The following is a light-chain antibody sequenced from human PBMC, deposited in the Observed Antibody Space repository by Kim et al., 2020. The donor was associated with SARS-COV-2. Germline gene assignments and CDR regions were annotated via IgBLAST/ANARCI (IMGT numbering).Light chain of an antibody. CDR1: SSNIGSNY. CDR3: AAWDDSLSGWV. CDR2: SNN. J-gene: IGLJ3*02. Sequence: GQRVTISCSGSSSNIGSNYVYWYQQLPGTAPKLRIYSNNQRPSGVPDRFSGSKSGTSASLAISGLRSEDEADYYCAAWDDSLSGWVFGGGTKLTVL. V-gene: IGLV1-47*02.